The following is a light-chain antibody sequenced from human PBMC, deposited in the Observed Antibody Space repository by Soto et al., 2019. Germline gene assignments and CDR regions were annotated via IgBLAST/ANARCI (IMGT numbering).Light chain of an antibody. CDR2: GAS. CDR1: QSVSSN. V-gene: IGKV3-15*01. Sequence: EIMMPRSPANLSVSPGERATLSCRASQSVSSNLAWYQQKPGQAPRLLIYGASTRATGIPARFSGSGSGTEFTLTISSLQSEDFAVYYCQQYHNLPITFGQGTRLEI. CDR3: QQYHNLPIT. J-gene: IGKJ5*01.